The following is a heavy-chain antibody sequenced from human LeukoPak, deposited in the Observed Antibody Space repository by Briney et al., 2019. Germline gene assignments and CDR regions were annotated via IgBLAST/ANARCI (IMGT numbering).Heavy chain of an antibody. CDR1: GFTFSSYA. Sequence: GGSLRLSCAASGFTFSSYAMSWVRQAPGKGLEWVSAISGSGGSTYYADSVKGRFTISRDNSKDTLYLQMNSLRAEDTAVYYCAKGSPYDILTGYCDYWGQGTLVTVSS. D-gene: IGHD3-9*01. CDR3: AKGSPYDILTGYCDY. V-gene: IGHV3-23*01. J-gene: IGHJ4*02. CDR2: ISGSGGST.